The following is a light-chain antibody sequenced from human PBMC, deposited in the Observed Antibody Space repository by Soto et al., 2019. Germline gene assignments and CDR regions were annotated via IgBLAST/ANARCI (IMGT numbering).Light chain of an antibody. CDR1: QSVLYSSSNQNY. CDR3: QQYYSSPRT. Sequence: DIVMTQSPDSLAVSLGERATINCKSSQSVLYSSSNQNYLAWYQQKPGQPPKLLIYWASTRESGVPDRFSGSGSGTDLTLSISSLHAEDAAVYYCQQYYSSPRTFGQGTKVEIK. CDR2: WAS. J-gene: IGKJ1*01. V-gene: IGKV4-1*01.